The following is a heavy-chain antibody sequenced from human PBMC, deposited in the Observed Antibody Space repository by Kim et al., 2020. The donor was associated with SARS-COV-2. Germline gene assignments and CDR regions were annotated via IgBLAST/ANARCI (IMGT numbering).Heavy chain of an antibody. Sequence: SETLSLTCAVYGGSFSGYYWSWIRQPPGKGLEWIGEINHSGSTNYNPSLKSRVTISVDTSKNQFSLKLSSVTAADTAVYYCARDQTIAAAGIDYWGQGTL. CDR2: INHSGST. CDR1: GGSFSGYY. CDR3: ARDQTIAAAGIDY. D-gene: IGHD6-13*01. J-gene: IGHJ4*02. V-gene: IGHV4-34*01.